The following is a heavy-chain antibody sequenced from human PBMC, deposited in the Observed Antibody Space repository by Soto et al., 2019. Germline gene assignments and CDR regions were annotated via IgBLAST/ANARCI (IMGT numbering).Heavy chain of an antibody. CDR1: GYRFTTYW. CDR3: ARRRGSSSPYGMDV. CDR2: IYPDDSDT. D-gene: IGHD6-6*01. Sequence: PGESLKISCNGSGYRFTTYWISWVRQMPGKGLEWMGIIYPDDSDTRYSPSFQGQVTISADKSISTAYLQWSSLKASDTAMYYCARRRGSSSPYGMDVWGQGTTVTVSS. V-gene: IGHV5-51*01. J-gene: IGHJ6*02.